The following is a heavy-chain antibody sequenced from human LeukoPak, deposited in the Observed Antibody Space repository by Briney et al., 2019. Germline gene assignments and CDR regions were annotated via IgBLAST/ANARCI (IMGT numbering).Heavy chain of an antibody. D-gene: IGHD1/OR15-1a*01. J-gene: IGHJ4*02. CDR1: GFTFSSYW. V-gene: IGHV3-7*01. CDR2: IKQDGSEK. Sequence: GGSLRLSCAASGFTFSSYWMSWVRQAPGKGLEWVSNIKQDGSEKNYADSVKGRFTISRDNGRNSLYLQMNSLRAEDTAVYYCAREQVGANWDKWGEGALVTVSS. CDR3: AREQVGANWDK.